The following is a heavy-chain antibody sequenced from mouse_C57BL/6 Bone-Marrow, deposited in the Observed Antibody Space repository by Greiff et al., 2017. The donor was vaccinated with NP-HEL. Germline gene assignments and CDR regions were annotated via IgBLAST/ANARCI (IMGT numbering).Heavy chain of an antibody. V-gene: IGHV1-82*01. Sequence: VQGVESGPELVKPGASVKISCKASGYAFSSSWMNWVKQRPGKGLEWIGRIYPGDGDTNYNGKFKGKATLTADKSSSTAYMQLSSLTSEDSAVYFCAREGMVPDFDYWGQGTTLTVSS. J-gene: IGHJ2*01. D-gene: IGHD2-10*02. CDR3: AREGMVPDFDY. CDR1: GYAFSSSW. CDR2: IYPGDGDT.